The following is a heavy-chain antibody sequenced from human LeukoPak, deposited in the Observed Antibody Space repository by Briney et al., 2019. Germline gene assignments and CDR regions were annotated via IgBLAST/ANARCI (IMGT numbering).Heavy chain of an antibody. V-gene: IGHV3-23*01. D-gene: IGHD2-15*01. J-gene: IGHJ3*02. Sequence: GGSLRLSCAASGFTFSSYAMSWVRQAPGEGLEWVTAISGSGGSTYYADSVKGRFTISRDNVKNLLSLQMSSLRGEDTAVYFCARVNPLLAPGAFDIWGQGTMVAVSS. CDR3: ARVNPLLAPGAFDI. CDR1: GFTFSSYA. CDR2: ISGSGGST.